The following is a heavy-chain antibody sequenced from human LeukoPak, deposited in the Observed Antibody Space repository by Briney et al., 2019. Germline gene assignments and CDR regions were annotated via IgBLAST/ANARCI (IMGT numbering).Heavy chain of an antibody. CDR3: AREGGLYRPLDN. CDR1: GGSLSSTNW. D-gene: IGHD6-25*01. CDR2: VHLDGRT. J-gene: IGHJ4*02. Sequence: SETLSLTCGVSGGSLSSTNWWTWIRQPPGKGLEWIGEVHLDGRTNFNPSLKSRLTMSVDLSENHVSLKLTAVTAADTAVYYWAREGGLYRPLDNSGQGTLVTVSS. V-gene: IGHV4-4*02.